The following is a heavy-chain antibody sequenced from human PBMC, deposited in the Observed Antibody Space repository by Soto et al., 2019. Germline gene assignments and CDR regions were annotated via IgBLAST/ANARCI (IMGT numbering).Heavy chain of an antibody. J-gene: IGHJ4*02. CDR2: IRSIVHGGTT. CDR1: GFTFGDYA. CDR3: TRQVVPAN. V-gene: IGHV3-49*04. Sequence: PVGSLRLSCTASGFTFGDYALSWVRQVPGKGLEWVGFIRSIVHGGTTEYAASVKGRFIVSRDESKSIAYLQMNSLKTDDTGVYYCTRQVVPANWGQGTLVTVSS. D-gene: IGHD6-13*01.